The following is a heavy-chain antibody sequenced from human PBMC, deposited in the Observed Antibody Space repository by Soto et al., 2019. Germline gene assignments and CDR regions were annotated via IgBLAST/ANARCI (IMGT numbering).Heavy chain of an antibody. CDR2: INPNSGGT. J-gene: IGHJ6*02. V-gene: IGHV1-2*04. CDR3: ARDLESGMDV. Sequence: QVQLVQSGAEVKKPGASVKVSCKASGYTFTGYYMHWVRQAPGQGLEWMGWINPNSGGTNYAQKLQGWVTMTRDTSISTAYMELSRLRSDDTAVYYCARDLESGMDVWGQGTTVTVSS. CDR1: GYTFTGYY.